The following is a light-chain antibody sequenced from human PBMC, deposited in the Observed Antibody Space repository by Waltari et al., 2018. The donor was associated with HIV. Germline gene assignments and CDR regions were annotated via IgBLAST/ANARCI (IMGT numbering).Light chain of an antibody. CDR1: SSNIENDN. V-gene: IGLV1-47*01. J-gene: IGLJ1*01. Sequence: QPVLTQPPSASGTPGQRVTISCSGSSSNIENDNVYWYQQFPGAAPKLLIYKDTPRPSGVPDRFTGSKSGTSASLAIGGLRSEDEADYYCVGWDSRLRGYVFGTGTKVTVL. CDR3: VGWDSRLRGYV. CDR2: KDT.